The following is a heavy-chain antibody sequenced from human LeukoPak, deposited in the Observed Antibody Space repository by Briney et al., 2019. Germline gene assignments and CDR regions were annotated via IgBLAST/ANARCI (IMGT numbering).Heavy chain of an antibody. Sequence: GRSLRLSCAASGFTLGNYAIHWVRQAPGQGLEGVAVMSYDGSDKIYTDSVKGRLTISGDDFENTVYLQMNSLREEDTAVYYCARDRGRGVGRRYYGMDVWGQGTTVSVSS. CDR3: ARDRGRGVGRRYYGMDV. J-gene: IGHJ6*02. CDR2: MSYDGSDK. V-gene: IGHV3-30*04. CDR1: GFTLGNYA. D-gene: IGHD3-16*01.